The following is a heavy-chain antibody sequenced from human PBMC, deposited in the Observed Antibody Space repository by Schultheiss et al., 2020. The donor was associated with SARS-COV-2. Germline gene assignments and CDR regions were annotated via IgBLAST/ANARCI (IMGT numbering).Heavy chain of an antibody. J-gene: IGHJ4*02. CDR1: GGTFSSYA. D-gene: IGHD6-13*01. V-gene: IGHV1-69*04. CDR2: IIPNLGIA. CDR3: ARISNGAAAGTVDY. Sequence: SVKVSCKASGGTFSSYAISWVRQAPGQGLEWMGRIIPNLGIANYAQKFQGRVTITADKSTSTAYMELSSLRSDDTAVYYCARISNGAAAGTVDYWGQGTLVTVSS.